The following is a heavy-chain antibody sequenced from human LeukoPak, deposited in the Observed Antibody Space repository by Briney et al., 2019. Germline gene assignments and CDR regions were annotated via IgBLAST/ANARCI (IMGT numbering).Heavy chain of an antibody. V-gene: IGHV4-39*01. J-gene: IGHJ4*02. D-gene: IGHD3-10*01. CDR3: ALRITMVRGVIYPYFDY. CDR2: IYYSGST. Sequence: KTSETLSLTCTVSGGSISSSSYYWGWIRQPPGKGLEWIGSIYYSGSTYYNPSLKSRVTISVDTSKNQFSLKLSSVTAADTAVYYCALRITMVRGVIYPYFDYWGQGTLVTVSS. CDR1: GGSISSSSYY.